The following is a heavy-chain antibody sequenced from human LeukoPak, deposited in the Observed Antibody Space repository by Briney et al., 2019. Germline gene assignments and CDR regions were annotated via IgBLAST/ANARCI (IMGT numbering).Heavy chain of an antibody. Sequence: SETLSLTCTVSGGSISSSTHYWGWIRQPPGKGLEWIGNAFYTGNTHHNPSLKSRVTIFVDTSKNQFSLKLSSVTAADTAVYYCARVLDYYGSGSRDFDYWGQGILVTVSS. CDR1: GGSISSSTHY. CDR2: AFYTGNT. CDR3: ARVLDYYGSGSRDFDY. J-gene: IGHJ4*02. D-gene: IGHD3-10*01. V-gene: IGHV4-39*01.